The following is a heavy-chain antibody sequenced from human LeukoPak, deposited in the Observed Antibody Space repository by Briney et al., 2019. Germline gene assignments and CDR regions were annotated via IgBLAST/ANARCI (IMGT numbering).Heavy chain of an antibody. Sequence: SETLSLTCTVSGGSISSYYWSWIRQPPGKGLEWIGYIYYSGSTNYNPSLKSRVTISADTSKNQFSLKLSSVTAADTAVYYCARVGYYDSSGYPLWYFDLWGRGTLVTVSS. CDR3: ARVGYYDSSGYPLWYFDL. V-gene: IGHV4-59*01. D-gene: IGHD3-22*01. CDR1: GGSISSYY. CDR2: IYYSGST. J-gene: IGHJ2*01.